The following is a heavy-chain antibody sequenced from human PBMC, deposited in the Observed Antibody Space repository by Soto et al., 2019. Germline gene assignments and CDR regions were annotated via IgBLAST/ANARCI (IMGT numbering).Heavy chain of an antibody. J-gene: IGHJ4*02. V-gene: IGHV3-30-3*01. CDR2: ISYDGSNK. CDR1: GFTFSSYA. CDR3: ARTRWLYYFDY. D-gene: IGHD6-19*01. Sequence: GGSLRLSCAASGFTFSSYAMHWVRQAPGKGLEWVAVISYDGSNKYYADSVKGRFTISRDNSKNTLYLQMNSLRAEDTAVYYCARTRWLYYFDYWGQGTLVTVSS.